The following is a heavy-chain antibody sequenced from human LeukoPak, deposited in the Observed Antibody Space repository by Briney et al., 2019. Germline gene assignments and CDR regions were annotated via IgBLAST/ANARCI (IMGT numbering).Heavy chain of an antibody. CDR2: IIPIFGTA. CDR3: ATEGKIVRGVYTDY. Sequence: GASVKVSCKASGGTFSSYAISWVRQAPGQGLEWMGGIIPIFGTANYAQKFQGRVTITADTSRDTVYMELSSLRSEDTAVYYCATEGKIVRGVYTDYWGQGTLVTVSS. J-gene: IGHJ4*02. CDR1: GGTFSSYA. V-gene: IGHV1-69*06. D-gene: IGHD3-10*02.